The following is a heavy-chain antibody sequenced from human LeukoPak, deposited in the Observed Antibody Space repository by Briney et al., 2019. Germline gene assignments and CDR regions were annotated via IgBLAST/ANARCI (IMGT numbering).Heavy chain of an antibody. J-gene: IGHJ4*02. D-gene: IGHD5-18*01. Sequence: GGSLRPSCAASGFTFSTYSMHWVRQAPGKGLEWVSYISGSSSTIYFADSVKGRFTVSRDNPKNSLYLQMSSLRDEDTAVYFCARDNYSSIDSWGQGTLVTVSS. CDR2: ISGSSSTI. CDR1: GFTFSTYS. CDR3: ARDNYSSIDS. V-gene: IGHV3-48*02.